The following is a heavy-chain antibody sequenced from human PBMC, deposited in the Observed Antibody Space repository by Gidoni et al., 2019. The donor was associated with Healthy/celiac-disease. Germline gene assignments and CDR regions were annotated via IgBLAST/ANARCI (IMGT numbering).Heavy chain of an antibody. CDR2: ISPSGGSK. J-gene: IGHJ4*02. D-gene: IGHD1-20*01. CDR1: GYTFTSYY. V-gene: IGHV1-46*01. CDR3: ARPNWNDAGGLKF. Sequence: QVQLVQSGAAVKKPGASVTVSCKASGYTFTSYYMHWVRQAPGQGLEWMGIISPSGGSKSYAQKFQGRVTMTRDTSTSTVYMELSSLRAEDTAVYYCARPNWNDAGGLKFWGQGTLVTVSS.